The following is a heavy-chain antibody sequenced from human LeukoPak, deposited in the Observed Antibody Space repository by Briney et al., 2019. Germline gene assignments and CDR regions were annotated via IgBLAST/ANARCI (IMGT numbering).Heavy chain of an antibody. CDR2: IYYSGSI. CDR3: ARQPPYYYGSGSYYFDY. J-gene: IGHJ4*02. CDR1: GGSINSASYY. Sequence: SETLSLTCTVSGGSINSASYYWGWIRQPPGKGLEWIGSIYYSGSIYYNPSLKSRVTISVDTSKNQFSLKLSSVTAADTAVYYCARQPPYYYGSGSYYFDYWGQGTLVTVSS. D-gene: IGHD3-10*01. V-gene: IGHV4-39*01.